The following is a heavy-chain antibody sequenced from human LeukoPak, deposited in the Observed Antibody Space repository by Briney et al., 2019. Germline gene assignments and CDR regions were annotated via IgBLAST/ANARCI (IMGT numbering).Heavy chain of an antibody. CDR3: ALYSSSSDY. CDR1: GGSTSNYY. J-gene: IGHJ4*02. Sequence: SETLSLTCTVSGGSTSNYYWSWIRQPPGKGLEWIGFIYDSGSTYYNPSLKSRVTISVDTSKNQFSLKLSSVTAVDTAMYYCALYSSSSDYWGQGTLVTVSS. V-gene: IGHV4-59*01. CDR2: IYDSGST. D-gene: IGHD6-6*01.